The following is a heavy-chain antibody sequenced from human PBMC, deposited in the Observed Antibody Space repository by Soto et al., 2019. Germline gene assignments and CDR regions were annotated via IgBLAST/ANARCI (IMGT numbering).Heavy chain of an antibody. CDR1: GYTFSAYT. J-gene: IGHJ3*02. V-gene: IGHV1-3*01. CDR2: INVGSGNT. CDR3: ARDTETLGPRANDALDI. Sequence: EASVKVSCKAAGYTFSAYTMNWVRQAPGQSLEWMGWINVGSGNTRYSQNFQGRVSITRDTSASTVYMELTGLKSEDTAMYYCARDTETLGPRANDALDIWGQGTMVTVSS. D-gene: IGHD3-3*02.